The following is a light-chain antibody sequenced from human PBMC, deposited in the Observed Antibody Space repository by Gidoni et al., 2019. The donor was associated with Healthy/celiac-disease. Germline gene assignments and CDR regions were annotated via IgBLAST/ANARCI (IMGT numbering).Light chain of an antibody. CDR3: SSYTSSSTLV. V-gene: IGLV2-14*01. CDR1: SSDVGGYNY. CDR2: DVS. Sequence: QSALTQPASVSGSPGQSITISCTGTSSDVGGYNYVSWYQQHPGKAPKLIIYDVSNRPSGVSTRFSGSKSGNTASLTISGLRAEDEADYYCSSYTSSSTLVFGGGTRLTFL. J-gene: IGLJ2*01.